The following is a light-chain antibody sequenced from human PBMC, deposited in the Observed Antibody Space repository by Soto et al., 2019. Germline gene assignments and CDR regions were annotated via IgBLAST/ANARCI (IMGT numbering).Light chain of an antibody. Sequence: EIVLTQSPGSLSLSPRERATLSCRASQSVSSYLAWYQQKPGQAPRLLIYDASNRATGIPARFSGSGSGTDFTLTISSLEPEDFAVYYGQQRSNLYTFGQGTKVDIK. CDR3: QQRSNLYT. V-gene: IGKV3-11*01. CDR2: DAS. J-gene: IGKJ2*01. CDR1: QSVSSY.